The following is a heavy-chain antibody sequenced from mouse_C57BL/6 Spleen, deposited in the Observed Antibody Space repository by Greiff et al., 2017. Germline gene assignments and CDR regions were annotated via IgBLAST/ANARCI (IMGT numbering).Heavy chain of an antibody. CDR2: ISDGGSYT. CDR1: GFTFSSYA. CDR3: AREGMGLVAY. V-gene: IGHV5-4*01. Sequence: EVNVVESGGGLVKPGGSLKLSCAASGFTFSSYAMSWVRQTPEKRLEWVATISDGGSYTYYPDNVKGRFTISRDNAKNNLYLQMSHLKSEDTAMYYCAREGMGLVAYWGRGTLVTVSA. J-gene: IGHJ3*01. D-gene: IGHD4-1*01.